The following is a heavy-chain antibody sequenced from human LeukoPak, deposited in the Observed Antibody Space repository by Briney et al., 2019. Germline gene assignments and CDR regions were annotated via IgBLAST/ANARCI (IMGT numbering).Heavy chain of an antibody. CDR2: VSDDGNNI. Sequence: GGSLRLSCAASGFTFSNYPMHWVRQAPGKGLEWVAVVSDDGNNIYYADSVKGRFTISRDNSKNTLYLQMNSLRAEDTAVYYCARELCDYDSSGYYCRGTFFDYWGQGTLVTVSS. J-gene: IGHJ4*02. D-gene: IGHD3-22*01. CDR3: ARELCDYDSSGYYCRGTFFDY. V-gene: IGHV3-30*04. CDR1: GFTFSNYP.